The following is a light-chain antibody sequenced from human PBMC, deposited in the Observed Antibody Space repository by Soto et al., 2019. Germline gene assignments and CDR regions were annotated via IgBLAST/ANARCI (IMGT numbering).Light chain of an antibody. CDR3: QQSYSKPPVT. CDR1: HSVSSY. Sequence: IQMTQSISSLSASVGDRFTIICRASHSVSSYLSWYQQKPGKAPKFLIYASSTLESGVPSRFSGRGSGTNFSLTISSLQPEDVATYYCQQSYSKPPVTFGGGTKVDIK. J-gene: IGKJ4*01. V-gene: IGKV1-39*01. CDR2: ASS.